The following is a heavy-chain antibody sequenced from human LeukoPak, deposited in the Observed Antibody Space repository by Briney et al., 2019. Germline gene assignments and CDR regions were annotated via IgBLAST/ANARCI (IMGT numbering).Heavy chain of an antibody. CDR2: IIPIFGTA. V-gene: IGHV1-69*06. CDR3: ARMFPRGYSYGHFDY. D-gene: IGHD5-18*01. J-gene: IGHJ4*02. CDR1: GGTFSSYA. Sequence: ASVKVSCKASGGTFSSYAISWVRQAPGQGLEWMGGIIPIFGTANYAQKFQGRVTITADKSTGTAYMELSSLRSEDTAVYYCARMFPRGYSYGHFDYWGQGTLVTVSS.